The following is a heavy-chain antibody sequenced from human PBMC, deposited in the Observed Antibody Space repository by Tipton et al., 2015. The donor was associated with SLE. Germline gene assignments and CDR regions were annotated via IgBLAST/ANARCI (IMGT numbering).Heavy chain of an antibody. V-gene: IGHV1-69*05. J-gene: IGHJ1*01. CDR1: GGTFSSYA. Sequence: QSGAEVKKPGSSVKVSCKASGGTFSSYAISWVRQAPGQGLEWMGGIIPILGIVNYAQKFQGRVTITTDESTSTAYMELSSLRSEDTAVYYCAGAQSGLRYFQHWGQGTLVTVPS. D-gene: IGHD4/OR15-4a*01. CDR2: IIPILGIV. CDR3: AGAQSGLRYFQH.